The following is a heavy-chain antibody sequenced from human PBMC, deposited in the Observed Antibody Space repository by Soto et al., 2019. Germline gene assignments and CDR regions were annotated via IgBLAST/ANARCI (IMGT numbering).Heavy chain of an antibody. CDR2: IYWDGFK. CDR1: GFSLSTRGVG. J-gene: IGHJ4*02. V-gene: IGHV2-5*02. D-gene: IGHD3-16*01. Sequence: QITLKESGPTLVKPTQTLTLTCTFSGFSLSTRGVGVGWIRQPPGKALEWLALIYWDGFKHYSPSLESRLTNREDTAKNQVVLKMTNMDPVDPATYYCAHKGGGDRILDYWGQGTLVTVSS. CDR3: AHKGGGDRILDY.